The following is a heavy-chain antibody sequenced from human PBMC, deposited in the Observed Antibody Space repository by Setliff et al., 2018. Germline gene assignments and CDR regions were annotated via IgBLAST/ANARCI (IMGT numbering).Heavy chain of an antibody. CDR2: INAGNGNT. V-gene: IGHV1-3*01. CDR1: GYTFTSYA. D-gene: IGHD2-15*01. CDR3: AREGYCSGGSSHRCVYYGMDV. J-gene: IGHJ6*02. Sequence: GASVKVSCKASGYTFTSYAMHWVRQAPGQRLEWMGWINAGNGNTKYSQKFQGRVTITRDTSASTAYMELSSLRSEDTAVYYCAREGYCSGGSSHRCVYYGMDVWGQGTTVTVSS.